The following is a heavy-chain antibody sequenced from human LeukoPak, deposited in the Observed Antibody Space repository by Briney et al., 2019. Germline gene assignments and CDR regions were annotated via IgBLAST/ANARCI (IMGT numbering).Heavy chain of an antibody. CDR3: ARDADSSTWYAGAYFDY. CDR1: GGSISSGRYY. CDR2: IETSGTT. Sequence: SETLSLTCTVSGGSISSGRYYCSWIRQPAGKGLEWVGRIETSGTTKYNPSLNSRATISVDTSKNQFSLKLNSVTAADTAVYYCARDADSSTWYAGAYFDYWGQGTLVTVSS. D-gene: IGHD6-13*01. V-gene: IGHV4-61*02. J-gene: IGHJ4*02.